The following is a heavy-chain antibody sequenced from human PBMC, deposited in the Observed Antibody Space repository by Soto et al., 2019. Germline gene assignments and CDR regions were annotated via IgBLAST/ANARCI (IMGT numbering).Heavy chain of an antibody. J-gene: IGHJ4*02. D-gene: IGHD2-2*02. CDR2: ISAYNGNT. V-gene: IGHV1-18*01. Sequence: ASVKVSCKASGYTFTSYGISWVRQAPGQGLEWMGWISAYNGNTNYAQKLQGRVTMTTDTSTSTAYMELRSLRSDDTAVYYCATAQYCSSTSCYNYWGQGTLVTVS. CDR1: GYTFTSYG. CDR3: ATAQYCSSTSCYNY.